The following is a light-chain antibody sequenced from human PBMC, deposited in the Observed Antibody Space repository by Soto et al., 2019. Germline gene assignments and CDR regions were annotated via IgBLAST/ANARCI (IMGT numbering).Light chain of an antibody. Sequence: DIQMTQSPSTLSASVGDRVTITCRASQSISSWLAWYQQKPGKSPKLLIYKASTLKSGVPSRFSGSGSGTEFTLTISSLQSEDFAVYYCQQFNNWPRTFGQGTTGDIK. J-gene: IGKJ1*01. V-gene: IGKV1-5*03. CDR2: KAS. CDR1: QSISSW. CDR3: QQFNNWPRT.